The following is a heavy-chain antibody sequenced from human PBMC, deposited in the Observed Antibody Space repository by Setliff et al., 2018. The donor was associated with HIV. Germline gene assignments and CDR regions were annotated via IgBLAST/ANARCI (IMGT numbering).Heavy chain of an antibody. J-gene: IGHJ3*02. V-gene: IGHV4-61*02. CDR2: IYTTGST. CDR3: ARVEYSSSSGAFDI. CDR1: GGSISSGFYY. D-gene: IGHD6-13*01. Sequence: TSETLSLTCTVSGGSISSGFYYWSWIRQPAGKGLEWIGRIYTTGSTNYNPSLKSRVTISVDTSKNQFSLKLSSVTAADTAVYYCARVEYSSSSGAFDIWGQGTMVTVSS.